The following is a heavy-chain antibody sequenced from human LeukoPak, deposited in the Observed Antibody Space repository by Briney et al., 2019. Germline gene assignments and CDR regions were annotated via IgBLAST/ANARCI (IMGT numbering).Heavy chain of an antibody. J-gene: IGHJ4*02. D-gene: IGHD3-10*01. CDR3: STDRGSGVGASDY. V-gene: IGHV3-21*03. CDR1: GFTFSSYS. CDR2: ISSSSSYI. Sequence: GGSLRLSCAASGFTFSSYSMNWVRQAPGKGLEWVSSISSSSSYIYYADSVKGRFTISRDNAKNSLYLQMNSLRTEDTALYYCSTDRGSGVGASDYWGQGTLVTVAS.